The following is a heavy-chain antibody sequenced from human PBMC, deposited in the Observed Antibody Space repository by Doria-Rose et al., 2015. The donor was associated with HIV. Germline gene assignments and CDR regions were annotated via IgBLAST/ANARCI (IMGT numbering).Heavy chain of an antibody. V-gene: IGHV2-26*01. Sequence: QITLKESGPVLVKPTETLTLTCTVFGVSLSSPGMGVSWIRQPPGKVLEWLVTNFYDDERSYKESLESRLSISRGTSKSQVVLTMTDMDPVYTATYYCARIKSSRWYHKYYFDFCGQGTLVIVSA. J-gene: IGHJ4*02. D-gene: IGHD6-13*01. CDR1: GVSLSSPGMG. CDR3: ARIKSSRWYHKYYFDF. CDR2: NFYDDER.